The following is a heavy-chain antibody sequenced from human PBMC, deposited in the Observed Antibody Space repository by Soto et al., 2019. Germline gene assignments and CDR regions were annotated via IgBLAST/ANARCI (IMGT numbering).Heavy chain of an antibody. D-gene: IGHD5-12*01. J-gene: IGHJ3*02. V-gene: IGHV3-48*03. CDR1: GFSLSHYE. CDR3: ARDGYNEFDLDVFDI. Sequence: GGSLRLSCAASGFSLSHYEMTWVRQAPGKGPEWVSYISSSSLGTTSYADSVKGRFTISRDNAKNSLYLQMNSLRAEDTAIYYCARDGYNEFDLDVFDIWGHGTMVTVSS. CDR2: ISSSSLGTT.